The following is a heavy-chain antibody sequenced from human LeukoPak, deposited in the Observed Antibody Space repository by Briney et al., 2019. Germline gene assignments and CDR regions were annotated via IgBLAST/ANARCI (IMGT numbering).Heavy chain of an antibody. D-gene: IGHD5-12*01. Sequence: ASVKVSCKASGYTFTSYGISWVRQAPGQGLEWMGWISAYNGNTNYAQKLQGRVTMTTDTSTSTAYMELRSLRSDDTAVYYCARHSGYDSRNYFDYWGQGTLVTVSS. CDR3: ARHSGYDSRNYFDY. CDR2: ISAYNGNT. CDR1: GYTFTSYG. V-gene: IGHV1-18*01. J-gene: IGHJ4*02.